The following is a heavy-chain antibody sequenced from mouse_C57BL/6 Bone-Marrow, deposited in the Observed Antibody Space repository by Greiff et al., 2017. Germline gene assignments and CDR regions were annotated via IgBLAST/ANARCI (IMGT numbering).Heavy chain of an antibody. J-gene: IGHJ2*01. Sequence: VQLQQSGAELVRPGASVKLSCTASGFNIKDDYMHWVKQRPEQGLEWIGWIDPENGDTEYASKFQGKATITSDTSSNTAYLQLSSLTSEDTAVYYCTIYFPTFDYWGQGTTLTVSS. CDR3: TIYFPTFDY. CDR2: IDPENGDT. CDR1: GFNIKDDY. D-gene: IGHD2-1*01. V-gene: IGHV14-4*01.